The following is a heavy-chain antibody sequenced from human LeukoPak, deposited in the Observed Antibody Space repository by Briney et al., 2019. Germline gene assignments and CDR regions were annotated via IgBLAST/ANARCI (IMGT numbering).Heavy chain of an antibody. D-gene: IGHD4-11*01. CDR2: INPSGGST. Sequence: ASVKVSCKASGYTFTSYYMHWVRQAPGQGLEWMGIINPSGGSTGYAQKFQGRVTITRNTSISTAYMELSSLRSEDTAVYYCARGYSKGYWGQGTLVTVSS. CDR3: ARGYSKGY. CDR1: GYTFTSYY. V-gene: IGHV1-46*01. J-gene: IGHJ4*02.